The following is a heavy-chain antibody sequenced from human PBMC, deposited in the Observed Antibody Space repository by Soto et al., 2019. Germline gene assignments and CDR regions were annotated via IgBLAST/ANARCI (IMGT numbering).Heavy chain of an antibody. D-gene: IGHD6-13*01. V-gene: IGHV3-48*01. CDR1: GFTFISYS. Sequence: GGSLILSCAASGFTFISYSMNWVRQAPGKGLEWVSYISSSSSTIYYADSVKGRFTISRDNAKNSLYLQMNSLRAEDTAVYYCARHPERIAQIGWFDPWGQGTLVTVSS. CDR2: ISSSSSTI. CDR3: ARHPERIAQIGWFDP. J-gene: IGHJ5*02.